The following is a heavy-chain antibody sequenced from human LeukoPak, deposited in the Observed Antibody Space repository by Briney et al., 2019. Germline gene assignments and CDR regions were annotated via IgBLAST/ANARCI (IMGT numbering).Heavy chain of an antibody. CDR3: ARGPRVYDRSGFHTWHDY. J-gene: IGHJ4*03. V-gene: IGHV4-59*01. Sequence: SETLSLTCTVSGASINNYYWSWVRQPPLKGLEWIGYIYSTGDTSYNPSLESRVSISMDTSKNHFSLEITSVTAADTAVYYCARGPRVYDRSGFHTWHDYWGHGTLVTVSS. D-gene: IGHD3-22*01. CDR1: GASINNYY. CDR2: IYSTGDT.